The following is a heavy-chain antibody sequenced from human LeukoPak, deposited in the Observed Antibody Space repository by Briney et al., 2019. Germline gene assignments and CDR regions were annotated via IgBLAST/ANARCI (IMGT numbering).Heavy chain of an antibody. J-gene: IGHJ4*02. CDR1: GFTFSTYN. Sequence: GESLRLSCAASGFTFSTYNMNWVRQAPGKGLEWVSYISGSGSAIYYADSVKGRFTISRDNAKNSLYLQMNSLRAEDTAVYYCARSRVGSSWYRGAYFDYWGQGTLVTVSS. V-gene: IGHV3-48*04. D-gene: IGHD6-13*01. CDR2: ISGSGSAI. CDR3: ARSRVGSSWYRGAYFDY.